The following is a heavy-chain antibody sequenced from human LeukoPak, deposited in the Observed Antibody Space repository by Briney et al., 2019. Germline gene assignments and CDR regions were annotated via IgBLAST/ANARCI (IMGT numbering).Heavy chain of an antibody. CDR1: GFTLSNYD. V-gene: IGHV3-13*04. D-gene: IGHD7-27*01. CDR3: TSLGIGY. CDR2: IDTAGDT. Sequence: GGSLRLSCAASGFTLSNYDMHWVRQATGKGLEWVSGIDTAGDTYYPGSVKGRFTISRENAKNSLYLQMNSLRAGDTAVYYCTSLGIGYWGQGTLVTVSS. J-gene: IGHJ4*02.